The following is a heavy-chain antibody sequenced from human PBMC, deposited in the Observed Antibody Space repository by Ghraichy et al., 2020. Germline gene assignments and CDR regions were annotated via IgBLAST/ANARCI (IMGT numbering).Heavy chain of an antibody. J-gene: IGHJ6*03. D-gene: IGHD4-11*01. CDR2: ISSNGGST. Sequence: LSLTCAASGFTFSNYAMHWVRQAPGKGLEYVSAISSNGGSTYYANSVKGRFTISRDNSKNTLYLQMGSLRAEDMAVYYCARDQGTTYYYMDVWGKGTTVTVSS. CDR1: GFTFSNYA. V-gene: IGHV3-64*01. CDR3: ARDQGTTYYYMDV.